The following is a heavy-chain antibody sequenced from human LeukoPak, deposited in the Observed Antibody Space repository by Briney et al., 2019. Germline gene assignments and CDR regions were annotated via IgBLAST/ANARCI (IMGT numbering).Heavy chain of an antibody. Sequence: ASLKVSCKASGYTFTGYYMHWVRQAPGQGLEWMGWINPNSGGTNYAQKFQGRVTMTRDTSISTAYMELSRLRSDDTAVYYCAREGYCSGGSCLLFDYWGQGTLVTVSS. CDR1: GYTFTGYY. V-gene: IGHV1-2*02. CDR2: INPNSGGT. D-gene: IGHD2-15*01. J-gene: IGHJ4*02. CDR3: AREGYCSGGSCLLFDY.